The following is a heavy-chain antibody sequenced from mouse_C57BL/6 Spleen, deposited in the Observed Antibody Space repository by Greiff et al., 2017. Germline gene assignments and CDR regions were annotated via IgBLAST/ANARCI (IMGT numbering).Heavy chain of an antibody. V-gene: IGHV1-47*01. CDR3: ARGLLRHWYFDV. Sequence: QVHVKQSGAELVKPGASVKMSCKASGYTFTTYPIEWMKQNHGKSLEWIGNFHPYNDDTKYNEKFKGKATLTVEKSSSTVYLELSRLTSDDSAVYYCARGLLRHWYFDVWGTGTTVTVSS. J-gene: IGHJ1*03. CDR1: GYTFTTYP. CDR2: FHPYNDDT. D-gene: IGHD1-2*01.